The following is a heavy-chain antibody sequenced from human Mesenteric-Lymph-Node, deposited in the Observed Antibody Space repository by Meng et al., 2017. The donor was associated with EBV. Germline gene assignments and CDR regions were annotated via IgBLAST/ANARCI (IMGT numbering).Heavy chain of an antibody. CDR1: GGSVSSDNYY. J-gene: IGHJ5*02. CDR3: ARFQLLSFGEQT. V-gene: IGHV4-61*03. D-gene: IGHD3-10*01. CDR2: RYHSGYT. Sequence: QVRLEESGPGLVKPSETLSLACTVSGGSVSSDNYYWSWMRQPPGKRLEWIGSRYHSGYTDYNPSLKSRVTISLDTSRNHLSLKLASVTAADTAVYYCARFQLLSFGEQTWSQGSLVTVSS.